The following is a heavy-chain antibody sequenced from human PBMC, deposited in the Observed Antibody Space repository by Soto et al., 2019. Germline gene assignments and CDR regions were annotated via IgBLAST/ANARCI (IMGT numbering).Heavy chain of an antibody. V-gene: IGHV4-59*08. Sequence: SETLSLTCTVSGGSISSYYWSWIRQPPGKGLEWIGYIYYSGSTNYNPSLKSRVTISVDTSKNQFSLKLSSVTAADTDVYYCGRHWGHGTPSEYQLLIFPWFDPWGQGTLVTVSS. J-gene: IGHJ5*02. CDR1: GGSISSYY. CDR3: GRHWGHGTPSEYQLLIFPWFDP. CDR2: IYYSGST. D-gene: IGHD2-2*01.